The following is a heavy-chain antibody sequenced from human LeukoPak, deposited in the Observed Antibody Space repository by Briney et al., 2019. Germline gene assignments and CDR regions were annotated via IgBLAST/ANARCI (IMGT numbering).Heavy chain of an antibody. D-gene: IGHD4-17*01. CDR2: INHSGST. V-gene: IGHV4-34*01. CDR3: ARYERSLRWFDP. CDR1: GGSFSGYY. J-gene: IGHJ5*02. Sequence: ASETLSLTCAVYGGSFSGYYWSWIRQPPGKGLEWIGEINHSGSTNYNPSLKSRVTISVDTSKNQFSLKLSSVTAADTAVYYCARYERSLRWFDPWGQGTLVTVSS.